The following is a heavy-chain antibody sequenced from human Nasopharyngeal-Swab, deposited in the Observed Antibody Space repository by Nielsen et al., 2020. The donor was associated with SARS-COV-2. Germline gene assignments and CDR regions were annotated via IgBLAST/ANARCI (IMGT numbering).Heavy chain of an antibody. CDR3: VKHQGSSSDQ. J-gene: IGHJ4*02. Sequence: GESLKISCAASGFSFSSSWMSWVRQAPGKGLEWVANINGDGSVKQYVDSVQGRFTLSRDNAKNSLHLQMNSLRVEDTAVYYCVKHQGSSSDQWGQGTLVTVSS. V-gene: IGHV3-7*02. CDR1: GFSFSSSW. CDR2: INGDGSVK.